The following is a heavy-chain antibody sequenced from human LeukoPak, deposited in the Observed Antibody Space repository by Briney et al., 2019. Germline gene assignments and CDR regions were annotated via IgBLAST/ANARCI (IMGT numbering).Heavy chain of an antibody. V-gene: IGHV1-18*01. CDR2: ISAYNGNT. Sequence: GASVKVSCKASGYTFTSYGISWVRQAPGQGLEWMGWISAYNGNTNYAQKLQGRVTMTTDTSTSTAYMELSSLRSEDTAVYYCADISGHQNSGYWGQGTLVTVSS. CDR1: GYTFTSYG. J-gene: IGHJ4*02. CDR3: ADISGHQNSGY. D-gene: IGHD3-22*01.